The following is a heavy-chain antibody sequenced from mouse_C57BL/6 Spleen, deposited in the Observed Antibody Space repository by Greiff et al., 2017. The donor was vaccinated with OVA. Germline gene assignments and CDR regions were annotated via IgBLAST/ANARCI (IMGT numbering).Heavy chain of an antibody. D-gene: IGHD1-1*01. CDR3: ARSTTVVAVDY. V-gene: IGHV1-22*01. CDR2: INPNNGGT. J-gene: IGHJ2*01. CDR1: GYTFTDYN. Sequence: SGPELVKPGASVKMSCKASGYTFTDYNMHWVKQSHGKSLEWIGYINPNNGGTSYNQKFKGKATLTVNKSSSTAYMELRSLTSEDSAVYYCARSTTVVAVDYWGQGTTLTVSS.